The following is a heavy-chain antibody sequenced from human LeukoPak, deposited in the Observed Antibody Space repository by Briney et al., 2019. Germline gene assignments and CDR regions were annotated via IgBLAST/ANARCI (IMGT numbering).Heavy chain of an antibody. D-gene: IGHD6-19*01. CDR2: IIPIFGTA. J-gene: IGHJ6*02. V-gene: IGHV1-69*01. CDR3: ARGRSGWDYYYYGMDV. Sequence: SVKVSCKASGGTFSSYAISWVRQAPGQGLEWMGGIIPIFGTANYAQKFQGRVTITADESTSTAYMELSSLRSEDTAVYYCARGRSGWDYYYYGMDVWGQGTTVTVSS. CDR1: GGTFSSYA.